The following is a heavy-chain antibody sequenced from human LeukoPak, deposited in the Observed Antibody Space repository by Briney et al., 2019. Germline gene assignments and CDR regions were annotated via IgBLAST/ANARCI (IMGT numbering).Heavy chain of an antibody. CDR1: GVTLSSFA. J-gene: IGHJ4*02. CDR2: ISSSGSGDNT. D-gene: IGHD1-1*01. V-gene: IGHV3-23*01. CDR3: AKAPTDSAFDY. Sequence: PGGSLRLSCAASGVTLSSFAMSWARQAPGKGLEWVSGISSSGSGDNTYYADSVKGRFTISRDNSKNTLYLQMNSLRAEDTAVYYCAKAPTDSAFDYWGQGTLVTVSS.